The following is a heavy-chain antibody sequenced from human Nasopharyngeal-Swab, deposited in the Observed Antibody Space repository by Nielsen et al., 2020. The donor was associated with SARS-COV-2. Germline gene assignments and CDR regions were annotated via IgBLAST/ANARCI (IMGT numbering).Heavy chain of an antibody. J-gene: IGHJ4*02. CDR3: ARDQAIFSSGYSYYFDY. D-gene: IGHD3-22*01. Sequence: GESLKISCAASGFTFSSYAMHWVRQAPGKGLEWVAVISYDGSNKYYADSVKGRFTISRDNSKNTLYLQMNSLRAEDTAVYYCARDQAIFSSGYSYYFDYWGQGTLVTVSS. CDR2: ISYDGSNK. V-gene: IGHV3-30*04. CDR1: GFTFSSYA.